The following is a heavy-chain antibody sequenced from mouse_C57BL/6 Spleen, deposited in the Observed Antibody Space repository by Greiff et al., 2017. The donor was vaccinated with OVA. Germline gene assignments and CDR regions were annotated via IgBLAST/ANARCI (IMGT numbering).Heavy chain of an antibody. CDR3: AREIYYGNPEGYAMDY. CDR2: ISSGGSYT. CDR1: GFTFSSYG. J-gene: IGHJ4*01. Sequence: EVMLVESGGDLVKPGGSLKLSCAASGFTFSSYGMSWVRQTPDKRLEWVATISSGGSYTYYPDSVKGRFTISRDNAKNTLYLQMSSLKSEDTAMYYCAREIYYGNPEGYAMDYWGQGTSVTVSS. V-gene: IGHV5-6*01. D-gene: IGHD2-1*01.